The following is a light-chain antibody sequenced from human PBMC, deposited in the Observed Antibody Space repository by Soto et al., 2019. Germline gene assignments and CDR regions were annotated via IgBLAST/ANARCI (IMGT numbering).Light chain of an antibody. CDR1: SSDVGGYNY. CDR3: CSYSGSNTWV. V-gene: IGLV2-11*01. Sequence: QSVLTQPRSVSGSPGHSVTISCTGTSSDVGGYNYVSWYQQHPGNAPKLMIYDVSKRPSGVPDRLSGSKSGNTDSLTISGLQAEDEADYYCCSYSGSNTWVFGGGTKLTVL. J-gene: IGLJ3*02. CDR2: DVS.